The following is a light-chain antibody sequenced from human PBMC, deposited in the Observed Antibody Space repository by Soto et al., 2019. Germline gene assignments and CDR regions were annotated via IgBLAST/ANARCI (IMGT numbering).Light chain of an antibody. CDR1: QSISTW. Sequence: DIQMTQSPSTLPASVGDSVTITCRADQSISTWLAWYQQKPGKAPNLLIYKASRLETGVPSRFSGSGSGTEFTLTISSLQPDDFATYYCQQYNSYWTFGQGTKVDIK. V-gene: IGKV1-5*03. CDR3: QQYNSYWT. CDR2: KAS. J-gene: IGKJ1*01.